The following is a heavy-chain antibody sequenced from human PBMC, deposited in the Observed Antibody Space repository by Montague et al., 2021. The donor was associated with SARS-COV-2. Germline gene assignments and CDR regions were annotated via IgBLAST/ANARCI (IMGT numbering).Heavy chain of an antibody. J-gene: IGHJ4*02. CDR1: GFRFSGYA. Sequence: SLRLSCAASGFRFSGYAMSWVRQAPGEGLEWVSAIGASGNDTYYADSVRGRFTSSRDNSKNMLYLQLNSLRVEDTAVYYCAKRVVVTSYRYFDYWGQGALVTVSS. CDR3: AKRVVVTSYRYFDY. D-gene: IGHD2-21*02. V-gene: IGHV3-23*01. CDR2: IGASGNDT.